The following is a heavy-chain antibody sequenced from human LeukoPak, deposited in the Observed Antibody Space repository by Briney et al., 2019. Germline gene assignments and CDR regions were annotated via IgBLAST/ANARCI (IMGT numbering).Heavy chain of an antibody. CDR2: ISTSSSYI. J-gene: IGHJ4*02. D-gene: IGHD3-3*01. CDR3: ARGTYDFVQIDY. V-gene: IGHV3-21*01. Sequence: GGSLRLSCAASGFTFSSYSMNWVRQAPGKGLEWVSSISTSSSYIYYADSVKGRFTISRDNAKNSLFLQMNSLRAEDTAAYCCARGTYDFVQIDYWGQGTLVTVSS. CDR1: GFTFSSYS.